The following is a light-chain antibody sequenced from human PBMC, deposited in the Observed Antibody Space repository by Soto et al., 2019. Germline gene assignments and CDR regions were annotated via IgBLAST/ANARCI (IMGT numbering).Light chain of an antibody. CDR3: QQSYSTPWT. Sequence: DIQMTQSPSSLSASVGDRVTITCRASQRISSHLNWYQQKPGKAPKLLIYAASSLQSGVPSRFSGSGSGTDFTLTISSLQPEDFATYYCQQSYSTPWTFGQGTKV. CDR2: AAS. CDR1: QRISSH. V-gene: IGKV1-39*01. J-gene: IGKJ1*01.